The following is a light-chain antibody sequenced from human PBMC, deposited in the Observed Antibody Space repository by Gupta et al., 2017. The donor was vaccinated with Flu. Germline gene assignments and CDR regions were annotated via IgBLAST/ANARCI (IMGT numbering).Light chain of an antibody. J-gene: IGKJ1*01. V-gene: IGKV1-5*03. Sequence: SRSTLAASVGDRVTITCRASQSISSWLAWYQQKPGKAPKLLIYKASSLESGVPSRFSGSGSGTEFTLTISSLQPDDFATYYCQQYNTYWMFGQGTKVEIK. CDR2: KAS. CDR3: QQYNTYWM. CDR1: QSISSW.